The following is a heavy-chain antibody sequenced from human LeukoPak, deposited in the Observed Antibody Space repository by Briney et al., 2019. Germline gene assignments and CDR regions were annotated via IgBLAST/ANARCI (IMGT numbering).Heavy chain of an antibody. CDR2: INHSGST. CDR3: VRGVGAEISGNF. CDR1: GGSFSGYY. V-gene: IGHV4-34*01. D-gene: IGHD1-26*01. Sequence: SETLSLTCAVYGGSFSGYYWSWIRQPPGKGLEWIGEINHSGSTNYNPSLKSRVTISVDTSKNQFSLKLSSVTAADTAVYYCVRGVGAEISGNFWGQGTLVTVSS. J-gene: IGHJ4*02.